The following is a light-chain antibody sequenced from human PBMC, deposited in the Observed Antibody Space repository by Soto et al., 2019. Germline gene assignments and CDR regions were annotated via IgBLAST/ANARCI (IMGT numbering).Light chain of an antibody. V-gene: IGKV1-33*01. CDR1: QDISNH. CDR3: QLYDNPSYT. Sequence: DIQMTQSPSSLSASVGDRVTITCQASQDISNHLNWYQQKPGKAPELLIYDASSLESGVPSRFSGSGSGTEFTLTISRLEPEDFAVYYCQLYDNPSYTFGQGTRLEIK. J-gene: IGKJ5*01. CDR2: DAS.